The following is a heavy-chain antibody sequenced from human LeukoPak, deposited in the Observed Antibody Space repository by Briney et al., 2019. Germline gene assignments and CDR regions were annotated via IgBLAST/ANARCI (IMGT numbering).Heavy chain of an antibody. J-gene: IGHJ4*02. Sequence: ASVKVSCKASGYTFTSYDINWVRQATGQGLEWMGWMNPNSGNTGYAQKFQGRVTMTRNTSISTAYMELTSLTSEDTAVYYCARDRSSFFFDYWGQGTLVTVSS. D-gene: IGHD6-6*01. CDR3: ARDRSSFFFDY. CDR1: GYTFTSYD. CDR2: MNPNSGNT. V-gene: IGHV1-8*01.